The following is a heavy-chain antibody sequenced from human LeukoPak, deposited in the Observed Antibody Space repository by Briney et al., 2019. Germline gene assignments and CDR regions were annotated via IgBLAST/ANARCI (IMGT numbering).Heavy chain of an antibody. V-gene: IGHV3-23*01. CDR1: GFTFSSYA. CDR3: ARDGGPFYDFWSGYYGDYYGMDV. Sequence: GGSLRLSCAASGFTFSSYAMSWVRQAPGKGLEWVSAVSGSGGSTYYADSVKGRFTISRDNAKNTLYLQMNSLRAEDTAVYYCARDGGPFYDFWSGYYGDYYGMDVWGQGTTVTVSS. J-gene: IGHJ6*02. D-gene: IGHD3-3*01. CDR2: VSGSGGST.